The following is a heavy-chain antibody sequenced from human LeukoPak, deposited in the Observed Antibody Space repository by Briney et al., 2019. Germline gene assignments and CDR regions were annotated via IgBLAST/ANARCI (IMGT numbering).Heavy chain of an antibody. CDR1: GFTFSSYG. CDR2: IWYDGSNK. J-gene: IGHJ6*02. D-gene: IGHD3-3*01. V-gene: IGHV3-33*01. CDR3: ARSPFFWSGYRYYYYGMDV. Sequence: GGSLRLSCAASGFTFSSYGMHWVRQAPGKGLEWVAVIWYDGSNKYYADSVKGRFTISRDNSKNTLYLQMNSLRAEDTAVYYCARSPFFWSGYRYYYYGMDVWGQGTTVTVSS.